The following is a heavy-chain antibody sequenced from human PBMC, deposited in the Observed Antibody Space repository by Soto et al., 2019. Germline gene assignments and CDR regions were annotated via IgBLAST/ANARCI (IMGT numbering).Heavy chain of an antibody. CDR3: ATSHWFDP. Sequence: QLQLQESGPGLVKPSETLSLTCTVSGGSISSRGYYWGWIRQPPGKGLEWIGTIYYSGSTYYNPSLKSRVTISVDTSKNQFSLKLSSVTAADTVVYYCATSHWFDPWGQGTLVTVSS. CDR1: GGSISSRGYY. V-gene: IGHV4-39*01. CDR2: IYYSGST. J-gene: IGHJ5*02. D-gene: IGHD2-2*01.